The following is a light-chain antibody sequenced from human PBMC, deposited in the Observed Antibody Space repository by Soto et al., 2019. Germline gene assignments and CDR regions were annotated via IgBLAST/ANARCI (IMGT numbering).Light chain of an antibody. J-gene: IGKJ1*01. Sequence: DIVLTQSPATLSLSPGDRATLSCRASQYINTRLAWNQHRPGQAPRLLIYQTSIRAAGTPARFTASGSGPDFPLTISAVQPEDFALYYCHQRQSWPRTVGQGTKV. CDR1: QYINTR. CDR2: QTS. V-gene: IGKV3-11*01. CDR3: HQRQSWPRT.